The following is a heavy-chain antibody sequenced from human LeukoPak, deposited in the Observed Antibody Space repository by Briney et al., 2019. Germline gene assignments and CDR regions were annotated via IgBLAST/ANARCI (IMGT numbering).Heavy chain of an antibody. CDR2: IYTSGST. CDR1: GGSISSGSYY. J-gene: IGHJ2*01. D-gene: IGHD6-13*01. Sequence: SETLSLTCTVSGGSISSGSYYWSWIRQPAGRGLEWIGRIYTSGSTNYNPSLKSRVTISVDTSKNQFSLKLSSVTAADTAVYYCARGPGRGAAARAFDLWGRGTLVTVSS. V-gene: IGHV4-61*02. CDR3: ARGPGRGAAARAFDL.